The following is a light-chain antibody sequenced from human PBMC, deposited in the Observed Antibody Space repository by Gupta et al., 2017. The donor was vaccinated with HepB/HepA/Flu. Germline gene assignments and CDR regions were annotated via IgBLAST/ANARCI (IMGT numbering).Light chain of an antibody. V-gene: IGKV3-15*01. CDR2: GAS. CDR1: QSVRSN. Sequence: EIVMTQSPATLSVSPGERATLSCRASQSVRSNLAWYQQKPGQAPRLLIYGASTRDSGIPARLSGSGYGKVVTLTISSRQSEDFAGYYCQQNYYGPPQTFGQGTKLEIK. CDR3: QQNYYGPPQT. J-gene: IGKJ1*01.